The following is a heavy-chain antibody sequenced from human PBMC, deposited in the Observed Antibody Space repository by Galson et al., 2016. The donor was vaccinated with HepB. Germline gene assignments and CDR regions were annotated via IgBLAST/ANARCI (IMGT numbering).Heavy chain of an antibody. D-gene: IGHD2-15*01. CDR3: ARDRWGYCSGGSCYYY. Sequence: SVKVSCKASGYTFTSYGISWVRQAPGQGLEWMGWISAYNGNTNYAQKLQGRVTMTTDTSTSTAYMELRSLRSDDTAVYYCARDRWGYCSGGSCYYYWGQGTLVAVSS. V-gene: IGHV1-18*01. CDR1: GYTFTSYG. CDR2: ISAYNGNT. J-gene: IGHJ4*02.